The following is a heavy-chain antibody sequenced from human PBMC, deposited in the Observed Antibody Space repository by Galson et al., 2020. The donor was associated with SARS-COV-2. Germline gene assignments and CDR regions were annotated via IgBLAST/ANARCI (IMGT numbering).Heavy chain of an antibody. D-gene: IGHD6-19*01. J-gene: IGHJ4*02. CDR1: GFTVTSNS. Sequence: GGSLKISCAASGFTVTSNSMSWVRQVPGKGLEWVSVIYGGGDNTHYADSVQGRFSISRDSSKNTLNLQMNNLRADDTAVYYCARDGQSSSGWAFDYWGQGTLVTVSS. CDR2: IYGGGDNT. CDR3: ARDGQSSSGWAFDY. V-gene: IGHV3-66*01.